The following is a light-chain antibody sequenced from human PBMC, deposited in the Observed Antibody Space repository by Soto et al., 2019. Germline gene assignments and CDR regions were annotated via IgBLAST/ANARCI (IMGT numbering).Light chain of an antibody. V-gene: IGKV3-15*01. CDR1: QSVSSSY. J-gene: IGKJ2*01. CDR2: GAS. CDR3: QQYNNRPRT. Sequence: IVMTQSPVTLSVPPWERATLSCRASQSVSSSYLAWYQQKPGQAPRLLIYGASTRATGIPDRFSGSGSGTEFTLTIGSLQSDDFAVYYCQQYNNRPRTFGQGTKVDIK.